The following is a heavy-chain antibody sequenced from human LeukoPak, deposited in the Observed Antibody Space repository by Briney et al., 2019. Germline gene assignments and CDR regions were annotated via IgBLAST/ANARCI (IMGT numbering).Heavy chain of an antibody. D-gene: IGHD5-18*01. Sequence: GGSLRLSCAASGFSFSSYWMTWVRQAPGKGLEWVANIKQDGSEKYYVDPVKGRFTISRDNAKNTLYLQMNSLRAEDTAVYYCARGDVDTAMAFDYWGQGTLVTVSS. CDR2: IKQDGSEK. V-gene: IGHV3-7*02. CDR3: ARGDVDTAMAFDY. CDR1: GFSFSSYW. J-gene: IGHJ4*02.